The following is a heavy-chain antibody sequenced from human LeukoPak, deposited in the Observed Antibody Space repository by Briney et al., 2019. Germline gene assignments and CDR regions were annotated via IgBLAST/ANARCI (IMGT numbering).Heavy chain of an antibody. CDR2: INWNSDGI. Sequence: GGSLRLSCAASGFTFDDYAMHWVRPAPGKGLEWVSGINWNSDGIGYAHSVKGRFTISRDNAENSLYLQMNSLRAEDTALYFCAKSRLVDYNFYYMDVWGKGTTVTVSS. J-gene: IGHJ6*03. D-gene: IGHD2-8*02. V-gene: IGHV3-9*01. CDR1: GFTFDDYA. CDR3: AKSRLVDYNFYYMDV.